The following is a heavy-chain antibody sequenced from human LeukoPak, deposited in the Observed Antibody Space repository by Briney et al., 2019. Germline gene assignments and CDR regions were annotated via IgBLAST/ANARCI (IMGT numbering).Heavy chain of an antibody. J-gene: IGHJ4*02. CDR3: TKRPVVVITTPYSAY. Sequence: GGSLRLSCAASGFTLSSYAMSWVRQAPGKGLEWVSGISGSGTGTYYVDSVKGRFTISRDNTQNTLCLQMNSLRAEHTARYYCTKRPVVVITTPYSAYWGQGTLVTVSS. CDR1: GFTLSSYA. V-gene: IGHV3-23*01. CDR2: ISGSGTGT. D-gene: IGHD3-22*01.